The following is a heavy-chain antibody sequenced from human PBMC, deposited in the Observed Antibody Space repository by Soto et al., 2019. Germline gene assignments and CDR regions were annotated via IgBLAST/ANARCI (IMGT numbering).Heavy chain of an antibody. D-gene: IGHD3-3*01. Sequence: QVQLQQWGAGLLKPSETLSLTCAVYGGSFSGYYWSWIRQPPGKGLEWIGEINHSGSTNYNPSLKSLVTISVDTSKNQFSLKLSSVTAADTAVYYCARGVNDFWSGLLRGGYYYYGMDVWGQGTTVTVSS. V-gene: IGHV4-34*01. CDR3: ARGVNDFWSGLLRGGYYYYGMDV. J-gene: IGHJ6*02. CDR1: GGSFSGYY. CDR2: INHSGST.